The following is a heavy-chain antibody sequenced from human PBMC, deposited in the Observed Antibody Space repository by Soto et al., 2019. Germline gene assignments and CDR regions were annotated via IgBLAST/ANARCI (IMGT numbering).Heavy chain of an antibody. D-gene: IGHD3-10*01. CDR2: INPSGGST. J-gene: IGHJ6*02. Sequence: ASVKVSCKASGYTLTSYYMHWVRQAPGQGLEWMGIINPSGGSTSYAQKFQGRVTMTRDTSTSTVYMELSSLRSEDTAVYYCARESKVGWFGELFVDYYGMDVWGQGTTVTVSS. V-gene: IGHV1-46*01. CDR1: GYTLTSYY. CDR3: ARESKVGWFGELFVDYYGMDV.